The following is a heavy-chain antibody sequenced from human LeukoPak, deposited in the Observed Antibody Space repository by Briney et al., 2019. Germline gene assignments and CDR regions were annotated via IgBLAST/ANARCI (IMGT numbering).Heavy chain of an antibody. Sequence: GGSLRLSCAASGFTVSSNYMSWVRQAPGKGLEWVSYISSSGSTIYYADSVKGRFTISRDNAKNSLYLQMNSLRAEDTAVYYCARAPPLYCSSTSCYNFSYYYYMDVWGKGTTVTVSS. D-gene: IGHD2-2*02. J-gene: IGHJ6*03. CDR3: ARAPPLYCSSTSCYNFSYYYYMDV. CDR1: GFTVSSNY. CDR2: ISSSGSTI. V-gene: IGHV3-11*04.